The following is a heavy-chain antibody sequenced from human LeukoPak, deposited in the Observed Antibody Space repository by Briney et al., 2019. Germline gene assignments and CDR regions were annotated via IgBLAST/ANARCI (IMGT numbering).Heavy chain of an antibody. Sequence: GSLRLSCVASGFTFSSYSINWVRQAAGKGLGWIGYIYYSGSTKYNPSLKSRVTISVDTSKNQFSLKLSSVTAADTAVYYCARHLPKWGWDYWGQGTLVTASS. D-gene: IGHD1-26*01. CDR2: IYYSGST. CDR1: GFTFSSYS. CDR3: ARHLPKWGWDY. V-gene: IGHV4-59*08. J-gene: IGHJ4*02.